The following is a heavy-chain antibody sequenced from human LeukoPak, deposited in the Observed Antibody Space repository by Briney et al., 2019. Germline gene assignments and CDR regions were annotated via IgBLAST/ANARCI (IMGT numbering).Heavy chain of an antibody. Sequence: SETLSLTCTVSGGSISSGSYYWGWIRQPPGKGLEWIGSIYHSGSTYYNPSLKSRVTISVDTSKNQFSLKLSSVTAADTAVYYCAGGFYGGYYYDSSGYLNWFDPWGQGTLVTVSS. V-gene: IGHV4-39*07. D-gene: IGHD3-22*01. CDR2: IYHSGST. J-gene: IGHJ5*02. CDR3: AGGFYGGYYYDSSGYLNWFDP. CDR1: GGSISSGSYY.